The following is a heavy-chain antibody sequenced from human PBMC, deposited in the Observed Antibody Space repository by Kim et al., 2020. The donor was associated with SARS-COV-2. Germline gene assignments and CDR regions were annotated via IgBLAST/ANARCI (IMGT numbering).Heavy chain of an antibody. CDR1: GFTFSSYA. V-gene: IGHV3-30*04. J-gene: IGHJ6*02. Sequence: GGSLRLSCAASGFTFSSYAMHWVRQAPGKGLEWVAVISYDGSNKYYADSVKGRFTISRDNSKNTLYLQMNSLRAEDTAVYYCARELQQLVRNYYYGMDVWGQGTTVTVSS. D-gene: IGHD6-13*01. CDR2: ISYDGSNK. CDR3: ARELQQLVRNYYYGMDV.